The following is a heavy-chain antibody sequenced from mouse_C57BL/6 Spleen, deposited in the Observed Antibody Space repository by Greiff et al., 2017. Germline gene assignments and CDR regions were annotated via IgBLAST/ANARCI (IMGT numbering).Heavy chain of an antibody. D-gene: IGHD1-1*01. CDR2: ISSGGSYT. CDR3: ARQSYYGSPADY. Sequence: EVKVVESGGDLVKPGGSLKLSCAASGFTFSSYGMSWVRQTPDKRLEWVATISSGGSYTYYPDSVKGRFTISRDNAKNTLYLQMSSLKSEDTAMYYCARQSYYGSPADYWGQGTTLTVSS. J-gene: IGHJ2*01. V-gene: IGHV5-6*01. CDR1: GFTFSSYG.